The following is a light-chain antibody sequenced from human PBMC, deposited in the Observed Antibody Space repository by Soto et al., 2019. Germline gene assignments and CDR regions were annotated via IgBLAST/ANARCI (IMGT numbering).Light chain of an antibody. CDR1: QSISSY. V-gene: IGKV1-39*01. CDR2: AAS. CDR3: QQSYITPPT. Sequence: DIQMTQSPSSLSSSVGDRVTITCRASQSISSYLNWYQQKPGKAPKLLIYAASSLQSGVPSRFSGSGSGTDFTLTISSLQPEDFATYCCQQSYITPPTFGPGTKVDIK. J-gene: IGKJ3*01.